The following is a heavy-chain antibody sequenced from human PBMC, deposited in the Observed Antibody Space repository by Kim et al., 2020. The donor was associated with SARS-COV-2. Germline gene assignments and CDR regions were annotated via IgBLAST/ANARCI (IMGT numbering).Heavy chain of an antibody. CDR2: TYYRSKWYN. D-gene: IGHD3-10*01. Sequence: SQTLSLTCAISGDSVSSNSAAWNWIRQSPSRGLEWLGRTYYRSKWYNDYAVSVKSPITINPDTSKNQFSLQLNSVTPEDTAVYYCARCPRGGSAVRGLFDYWGQGTLVTVSS. CDR3: ARCPRGGSAVRGLFDY. CDR1: GDSVSSNSAA. J-gene: IGHJ4*02. V-gene: IGHV6-1*01.